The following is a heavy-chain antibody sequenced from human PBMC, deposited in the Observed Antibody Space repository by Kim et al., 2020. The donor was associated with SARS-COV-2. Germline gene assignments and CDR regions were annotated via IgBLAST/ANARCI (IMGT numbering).Heavy chain of an antibody. Sequence: GGSLRLSCAASGFTFSSYGMHWVRQAPGKGLEWVAVISYDVSNKYYADSVKGRFTISRDNSKNTLYLQMNSLRAEDTAVYYCAKGDIVVVPAASHYYYGMDVWGQGTTVTVSS. CDR1: GFTFSSYG. CDR3: AKGDIVVVPAASHYYYGMDV. D-gene: IGHD2-2*01. J-gene: IGHJ6*02. CDR2: ISYDVSNK. V-gene: IGHV3-30*18.